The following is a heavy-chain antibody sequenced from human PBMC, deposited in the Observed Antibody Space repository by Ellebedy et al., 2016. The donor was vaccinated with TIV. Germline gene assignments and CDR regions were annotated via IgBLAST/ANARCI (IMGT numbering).Heavy chain of an antibody. J-gene: IGHJ4*02. D-gene: IGHD6-13*01. V-gene: IGHV4-59*08. CDR3: ARHSAAPGKFDS. Sequence: SETLSLTXTVSGDSISSHYWNWIRQPPGGGLEWIGCVYYSGKIFTGNTNSNPSLKSRVTFSVDTSKNQFSLRLRSVTAADTAVYYCARHSAAPGKFDSWGQGTLVTVSS. CDR1: GDSISSHY. CDR2: VYYSGKIFTGNT.